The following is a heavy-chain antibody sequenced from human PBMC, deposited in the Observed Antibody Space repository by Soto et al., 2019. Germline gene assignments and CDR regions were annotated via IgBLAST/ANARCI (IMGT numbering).Heavy chain of an antibody. CDR3: GTGSSWTKVES. Sequence: QVQLVQSGAEVKKPGSSVKVSCKASGGTLSRSAISWVRQAPGQGLEWMGGIIPIFGPAIYAQKFRGRVSIIADESTRTAHMEMSSLRSEDTAVYYCGTGSSWTKVESWGQGTLVTVSS. D-gene: IGHD6-13*01. CDR1: GGTLSRSA. J-gene: IGHJ4*02. V-gene: IGHV1-69*01. CDR2: IIPIFGPA.